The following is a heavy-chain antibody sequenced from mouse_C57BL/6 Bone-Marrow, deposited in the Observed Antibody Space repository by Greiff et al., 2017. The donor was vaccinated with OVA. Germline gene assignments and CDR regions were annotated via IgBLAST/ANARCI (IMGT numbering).Heavy chain of an antibody. V-gene: IGHV3-8*01. Sequence: VQLQQSGPGLAKPSQTLSLTCSVSGYSITSDYWNWIRKFPGNKLEYMGYISYSGSTYYNPSLKSRISITRVTSTNQSYLQLKSVTTEDKATDDCARANYSNFYAMDYWGQGTSVTVSA. CDR3: ARANYSNFYAMDY. CDR2: ISYSGST. CDR1: GYSITSDY. J-gene: IGHJ4*01. D-gene: IGHD2-5*01.